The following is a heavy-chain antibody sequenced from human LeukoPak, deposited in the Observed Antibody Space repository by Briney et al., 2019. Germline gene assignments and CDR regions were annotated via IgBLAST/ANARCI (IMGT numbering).Heavy chain of an antibody. CDR2: INHSGST. J-gene: IGHJ4*02. Sequence: ETSETLSLTCAVYGGSFSGYYWSWIRQPPGKGLEWIGEINHSGSTNYNPSLKSRVTISVDTSKNQFSLKLSSVTAADTAVYYCARGAARPSYWGQGTLVTVSS. V-gene: IGHV4-34*01. CDR1: GGSFSGYY. D-gene: IGHD6-6*01. CDR3: ARGAARPSY.